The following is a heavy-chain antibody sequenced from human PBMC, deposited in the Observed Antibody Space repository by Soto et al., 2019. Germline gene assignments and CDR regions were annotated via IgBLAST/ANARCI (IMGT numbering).Heavy chain of an antibody. Sequence: QVQLQESGPGLVKPSQTLSLTCTVSGGSISSGGYYWSWIRQHPGKGLEWIGYIYYSGSTYYNPSLTSRVTISVDTSKNQFSLKLSSVTAADTAVYYCARDLRFRGFCGMDVWGQGTTVTVSS. V-gene: IGHV4-31*03. CDR2: IYYSGST. CDR3: ARDLRFRGFCGMDV. J-gene: IGHJ6*02. CDR1: GGSISSGGYY. D-gene: IGHD3-10*01.